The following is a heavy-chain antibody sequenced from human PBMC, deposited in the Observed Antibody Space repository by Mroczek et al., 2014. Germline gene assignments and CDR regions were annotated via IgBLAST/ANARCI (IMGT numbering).Heavy chain of an antibody. CDR2: ISGSGGST. CDR3: ASPALRGSGWFNDRVRKTEYFQH. CDR1: GFTFSSYA. Sequence: VQLQQSGEAWYSLGGSLRLSCAASGFTFSSYAMSWVRQAPGKGLEWVSAISGSGGSTYYADSVKGRFTISRDNSKNTLYLQMNSLRAEDTAVYYCASPALRGSGWFNDRVRKTEYFQHWGQGTLVTVSS. V-gene: IGHV3-23*01. D-gene: IGHD6-19*01. J-gene: IGHJ1*01.